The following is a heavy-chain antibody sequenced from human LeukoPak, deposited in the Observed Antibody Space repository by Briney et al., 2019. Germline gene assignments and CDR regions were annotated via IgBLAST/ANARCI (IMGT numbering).Heavy chain of an antibody. CDR3: ARWQSNYYDSGGYPDY. J-gene: IGHJ4*02. CDR1: GFTFDDYA. Sequence: GGSLRLSCAASGFTFDDYAMHWVRQPPGKGLEWVSGISWNSGTIGYADSVKGRFTISRDNSKNTLYLQMNNLRVEDTAVYYCARWQSNYYDSGGYPDYWGQGTLVTVSS. CDR2: ISWNSGTI. D-gene: IGHD3-22*01. V-gene: IGHV3-9*01.